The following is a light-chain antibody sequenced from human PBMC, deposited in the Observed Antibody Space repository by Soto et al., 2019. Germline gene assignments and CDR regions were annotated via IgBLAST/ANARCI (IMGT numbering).Light chain of an antibody. Sequence: QSALTQPASVSGSPGQSISISCTGTRSDVGRYDYVTWYQQHPGKAPKLMIYDVNNRPSGVSNRFSGSKSGYTASLTISRLQAEDEADYYCSSYTSSNTHVFGTGTKLTVL. CDR1: RSDVGRYDY. J-gene: IGLJ1*01. CDR3: SSYTSSNTHV. CDR2: DVN. V-gene: IGLV2-14*01.